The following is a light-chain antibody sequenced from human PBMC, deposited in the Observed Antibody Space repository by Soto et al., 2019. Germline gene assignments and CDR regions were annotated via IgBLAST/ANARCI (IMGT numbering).Light chain of an antibody. V-gene: IGKV3-20*01. CDR1: QSINSNY. CDR2: VAA. J-gene: IGKJ5*01. Sequence: EIVLTQSPGTLSLSPGERATLSCKASQSINSNYLAWYQQKPGQAPRLLIYVAANRATGIPDRFSGSGSGTDFTLTISRLEPEDFAVYYCQQYSNWPPSITFGQGTRLEIK. CDR3: QQYSNWPPSIT.